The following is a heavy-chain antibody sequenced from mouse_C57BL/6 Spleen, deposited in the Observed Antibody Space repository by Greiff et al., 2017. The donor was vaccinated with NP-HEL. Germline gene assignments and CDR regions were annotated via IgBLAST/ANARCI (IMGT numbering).Heavy chain of an antibody. CDR3: ARSDYNYAMDY. CDR1: GYSITSDY. J-gene: IGHJ4*01. V-gene: IGHV3-8*01. D-gene: IGHD2-12*01. CDR2: ISHSGST. Sequence: EVKLMESGPGLAKPSQTLSLTCSVTGYSITSDYWNWIRQFPGNKLEYMGYISHSGSTYYNPSLKSRISITRDTSKNQYYLQLNSVTTEDTATYYCARSDYNYAMDYWGQGTSVTVSS.